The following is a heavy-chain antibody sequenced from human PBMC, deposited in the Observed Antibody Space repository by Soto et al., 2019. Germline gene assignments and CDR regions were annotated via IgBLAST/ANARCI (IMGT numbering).Heavy chain of an antibody. J-gene: IGHJ4*02. CDR2: ISYDGSNK. CDR3: AISGYNSGSLDY. CDR1: GFTFSRYA. D-gene: IGHD6-19*01. Sequence: PGGSLRLSCAASGFTFSRYAMHWVRQAPGKGLEWVALISYDGSNKYYADSVKGRFTISRDNSKNTLYLQMNSLRAEDTGVYYFAISGYNSGSLDYWGQGTLVTVSS. V-gene: IGHV3-30-3*01.